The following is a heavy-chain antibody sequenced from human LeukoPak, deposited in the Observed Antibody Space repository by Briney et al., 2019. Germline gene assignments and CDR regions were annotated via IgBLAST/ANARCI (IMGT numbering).Heavy chain of an antibody. J-gene: IGHJ6*03. D-gene: IGHD3-10*01. CDR3: ARSVSYYYGSGNYAGYYYYMDA. V-gene: IGHV3-7*01. CDR2: IKQDGSEK. CDR1: GFTFSSYW. Sequence: PGGSLRLSCAASGFTFSSYWMSWVRQAPGKGLEWVANIKQDGSEKYYVDSVKGRFTISRDNAKNSLYLQMNSLRAEDTAVYYCARSVSYYYGSGNYAGYYYYMDAWGKGTTVTVSS.